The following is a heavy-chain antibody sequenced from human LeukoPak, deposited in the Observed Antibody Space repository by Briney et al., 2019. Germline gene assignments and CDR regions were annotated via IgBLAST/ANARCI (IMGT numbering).Heavy chain of an antibody. CDR1: GGSFSGYY. CDR3: ARGGLFDY. Sequence: SETLSLTCAVYGGSFSGYYWSWIRQPPGKGLDWIGEINHSGSTNYNPSLKSRGTISVDTSKNQFSLKLSSVTAADTAVYYCARGGLFDYWGQGTLVTVSS. D-gene: IGHD5-12*01. V-gene: IGHV4-34*01. J-gene: IGHJ4*02. CDR2: INHSGST.